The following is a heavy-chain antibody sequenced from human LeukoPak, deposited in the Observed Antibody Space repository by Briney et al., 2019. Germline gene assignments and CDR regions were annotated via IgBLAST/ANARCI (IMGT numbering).Heavy chain of an antibody. CDR3: ARESVGPITIFERGHDAFDI. CDR2: IIPIFGTA. Sequence: ASVKVSCKASGGTFSSYAISWVRQAPGQGLEWMGGIIPIFGTANYAQKLQGRVTMTTDTSTSTAYTELRSLRSDDTAVYYCARESVGPITIFERGHDAFDIWGQGTMVTVSS. V-gene: IGHV1-69*05. D-gene: IGHD3-3*01. J-gene: IGHJ3*02. CDR1: GGTFSSYA.